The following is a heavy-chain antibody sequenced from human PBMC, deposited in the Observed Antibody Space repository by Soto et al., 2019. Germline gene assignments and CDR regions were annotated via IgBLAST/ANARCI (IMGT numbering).Heavy chain of an antibody. CDR2: IFYSGTT. Sequence: PWEPLALTSAVSGDSMNNYYWSWIRQAPGRTLEWIGNIFYSGTTTYNPSLESRVTMSVVTSRNQFFLQLHAVDAADTAVYYCAMDCRTPAQGYTLDVWGRGILVIVSA. CDR3: AMDCRTPAQGYTLDV. J-gene: IGHJ2*01. CDR1: GDSMNNYY. V-gene: IGHV4-59*03. D-gene: IGHD6-13*01.